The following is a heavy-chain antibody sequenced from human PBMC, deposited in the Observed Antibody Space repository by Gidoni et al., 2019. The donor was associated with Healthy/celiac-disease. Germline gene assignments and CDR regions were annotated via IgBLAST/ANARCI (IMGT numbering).Heavy chain of an antibody. CDR3: AKDISFHSDYYYGSGNFDY. V-gene: IGHV3-9*01. CDR1: GFTFDDYA. J-gene: IGHJ4*02. D-gene: IGHD3-10*01. CDR2: ISWNSGSI. Sequence: EVQLVESGGGLVQPGRSLRLSCAASGFTFDDYAMHWVRQAPGKGLEWVSGISWNSGSIGYADSVKGRFTISRDNAKNSLYLQMNSLRAEDTALYYCAKDISFHSDYYYGSGNFDYWGQGTLVTVSS.